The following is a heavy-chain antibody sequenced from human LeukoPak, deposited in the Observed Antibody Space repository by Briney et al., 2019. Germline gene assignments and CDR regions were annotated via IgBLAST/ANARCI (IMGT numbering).Heavy chain of an antibody. CDR2: ISAYNGYT. J-gene: IGHJ3*02. CDR3: ARDSPSITIFGSVGGAFDI. D-gene: IGHD3-9*01. CDR1: GYTFTSYG. Sequence: ASVKVSCKASGYTFTSYGISWVRQAPGQGLDWVGWISAYNGYTNYAQKLQGRVTMTTDTSTSTAYMELRSLRSDDTAVYYCARDSPSITIFGSVGGAFDIWGQGTMVTVSS. V-gene: IGHV1-18*01.